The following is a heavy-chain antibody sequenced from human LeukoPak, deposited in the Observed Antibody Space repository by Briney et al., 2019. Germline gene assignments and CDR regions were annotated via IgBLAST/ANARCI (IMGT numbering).Heavy chain of an antibody. D-gene: IGHD2-15*01. J-gene: IGHJ5*02. CDR1: GGSFSGYY. CDR3: ARDLKLGGYSPGSWFDP. CDR2: INHSGST. Sequence: KPSETLSLTCAVYGGSFSGYYWSWIRQPPGKGLEWIGEINHSGSTDYNPSLKSRVTISVDTSKHQFSLKLSSVTAADTAVYYCARDLKLGGYSPGSWFDPWGQGTLVTVSS. V-gene: IGHV4-34*01.